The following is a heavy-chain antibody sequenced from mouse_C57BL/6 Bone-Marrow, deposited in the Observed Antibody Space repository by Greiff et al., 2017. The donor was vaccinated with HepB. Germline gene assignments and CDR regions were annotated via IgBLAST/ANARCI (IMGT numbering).Heavy chain of an antibody. V-gene: IGHV1-74*01. CDR3: ARNYYGSRDYAMDY. CDR1: GYTFTSYW. J-gene: IGHJ4*01. Sequence: QVQLKQPGAELVKPGASVKVSCKASGYTFTSYWMHWVKQRPGQGLEWIGRIHPSDSDTNYNQKFKGKATLTVDKSSSTAYMQLSSLTSEDSAVYYCARNYYGSRDYAMDYWGQGTSVTVSS. D-gene: IGHD1-1*01. CDR2: IHPSDSDT.